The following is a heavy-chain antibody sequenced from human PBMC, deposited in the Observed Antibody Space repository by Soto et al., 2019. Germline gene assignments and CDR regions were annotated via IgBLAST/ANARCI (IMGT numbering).Heavy chain of an antibody. J-gene: IGHJ4*02. CDR2: IYYRGST. Sequence: QVQLPESGPGLVKPSETLSLTCTFSGCSISSYSWSWIRQPPGNGLEWIGYIYYRGSTNYNPSLKSRVTISVDTSKTQFSLKLSSVTAEETAVYDCAGGPTWYYYAAGGQGNMVTVSS. CDR1: GCSISSYS. CDR3: AGGPTWYYYAA. V-gene: IGHV4-59*01. D-gene: IGHD3-10*01.